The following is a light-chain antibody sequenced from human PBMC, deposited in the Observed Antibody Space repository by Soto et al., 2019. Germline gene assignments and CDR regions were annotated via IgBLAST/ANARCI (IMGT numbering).Light chain of an antibody. CDR3: QQYNSYRT. J-gene: IGKJ1*01. Sequence: DTQLIKSPSTVCVSVGERVNISCRASQSISSGLAWYQQKPGKAPKLLIYKASSLESGVPSRFSGSGSGTEFTLTISSLQPDEFATYYCQQYNSYRTFGQGTKV. V-gene: IGKV1-5*03. CDR2: KAS. CDR1: QSISSG.